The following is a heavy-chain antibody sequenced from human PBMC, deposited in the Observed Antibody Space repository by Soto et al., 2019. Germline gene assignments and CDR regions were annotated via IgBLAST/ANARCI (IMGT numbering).Heavy chain of an antibody. D-gene: IGHD3-10*01. CDR3: GRVTMVRGPKYYYGMDV. CDR1: GGSISSGGYY. J-gene: IGHJ6*02. V-gene: IGHV4-31*03. Sequence: SETLSLTCTVSGGSISSGGYYWSWIRQHPGKGLEWIGYIYYSGSTYYNPSLKSRVTISVDTSKNQFSLKLSSVTAADTAVYYCGRVTMVRGPKYYYGMDVWGQGTTVTVSS. CDR2: IYYSGST.